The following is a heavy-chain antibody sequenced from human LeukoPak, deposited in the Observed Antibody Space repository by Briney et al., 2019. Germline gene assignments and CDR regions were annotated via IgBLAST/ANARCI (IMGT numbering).Heavy chain of an antibody. CDR2: ICPGDSDT. V-gene: IGHV5-51*01. Sequence: GESLKISCKGSGYSFTNYWIGWVRQMPGKGLECMGTICPGDSDTRYSPSFQGQVTISSDKSISTAYLQWSSLKASDTAMYYCARRLVGATTTYFDYWGQGTLVTVSS. D-gene: IGHD1-26*01. CDR1: GYSFTNYW. J-gene: IGHJ4*02. CDR3: ARRLVGATTTYFDY.